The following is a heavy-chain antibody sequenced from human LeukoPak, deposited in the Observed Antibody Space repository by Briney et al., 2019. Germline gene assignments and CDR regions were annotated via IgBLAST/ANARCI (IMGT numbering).Heavy chain of an antibody. CDR1: GYSISSGYY. D-gene: IGHD3-10*01. CDR2: IYHSGST. V-gene: IGHV4-38-2*02. J-gene: IGHJ4*02. CDR3: AREWDGSGSYYNPRDFDY. Sequence: SETLSLTCTVSGYSISSGYYWGWIRQPPGKGLEWIGSIYHSGSTYYNPSLKSRVTISVKKSKNQFSLKLSSGTAADTAVYYCAREWDGSGSYYNPRDFDYWGQGTLVTVSS.